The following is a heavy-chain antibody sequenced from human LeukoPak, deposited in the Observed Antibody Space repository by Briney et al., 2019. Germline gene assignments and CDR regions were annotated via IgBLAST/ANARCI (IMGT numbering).Heavy chain of an antibody. CDR2: INHSGST. CDR3: AQSTGRSGASCYGTCSAFDI. CDR1: GGSFSGYY. J-gene: IGHJ3*02. Sequence: SETLSLTCAVYGGSFSGYYWSWIRQPPGKGLEWIGEINHSGSTNYNPSLKSRVTISVDTSKNQFSLKLNSVTPEDTAVYYCAQSTGRSGASCYGTCSAFDIWGQGTMVTVSS. D-gene: IGHD2-15*01. V-gene: IGHV4-34*01.